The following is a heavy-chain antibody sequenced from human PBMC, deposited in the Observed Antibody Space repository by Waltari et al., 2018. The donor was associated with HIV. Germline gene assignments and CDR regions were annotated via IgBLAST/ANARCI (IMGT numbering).Heavy chain of an antibody. J-gene: IGHJ5*01. Sequence: QLQLQESGPGLVKPSETLSLTCAVPGGSISSSSYYWGWIRQPPGKGLAWIGSIYYSGSTYYNPSLKSRVTISVDTSKNQFSLKLSSVTTADTAVYYCARHVRSSIWFDYWGQGTLVTVSS. CDR1: GGSISSSSYY. V-gene: IGHV4-39*01. CDR3: ARHVRSSIWFDY. D-gene: IGHD3-10*02. CDR2: IYYSGST.